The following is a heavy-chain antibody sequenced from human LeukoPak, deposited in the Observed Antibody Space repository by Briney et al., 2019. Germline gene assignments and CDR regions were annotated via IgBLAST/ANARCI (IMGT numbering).Heavy chain of an antibody. CDR2: IYTSVST. D-gene: IGHD6-19*01. J-gene: IGHJ6*03. Sequence: PSETLSLTCTVSGDSISSGNNYWSWIRQPGGRGLEWIVRIYTSVSTTNNPSLKSRFTISVDTSMNHFSLKLSSVIAADTAVYYCARDAPIYSGWGNYYMDVWGKGTTVTISS. V-gene: IGHV4-61*02. CDR3: ARDAPIYSGWGNYYMDV. CDR1: GDSISSGNNY.